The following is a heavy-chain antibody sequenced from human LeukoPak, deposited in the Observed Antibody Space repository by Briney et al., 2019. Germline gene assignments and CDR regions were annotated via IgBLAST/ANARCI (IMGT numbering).Heavy chain of an antibody. J-gene: IGHJ5*02. Sequence: GGSLRLSCAASGFTVSSNYMSWVRQAPGKGLEWVSSISGSGGNTYYADSVKGRFTISRDYSKNTLYLQMNSLRTEETAVYYCAKGPAMVRGTFDPWGQGTLVTVSP. D-gene: IGHD3-10*01. V-gene: IGHV3-23*01. CDR3: AKGPAMVRGTFDP. CDR1: GFTVSSNY. CDR2: ISGSGGNT.